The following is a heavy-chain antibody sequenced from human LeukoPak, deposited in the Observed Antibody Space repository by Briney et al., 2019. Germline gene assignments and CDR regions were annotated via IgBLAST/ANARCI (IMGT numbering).Heavy chain of an antibody. CDR2: IYYSGST. V-gene: IGHV4-59*02. J-gene: IGHJ4*02. D-gene: IGHD1-26*01. Sequence: SETLSLTCTVSGASVSSHYWYWIRQPPGKGLEWIGHIYYSGSTSYNPSIKSRVTISVDTSKNQFSLTLTSVTAADTAVYYCARSGSTAFDYWGQGTLVTVSS. CDR3: ARSGSTAFDY. CDR1: GASVSSHY.